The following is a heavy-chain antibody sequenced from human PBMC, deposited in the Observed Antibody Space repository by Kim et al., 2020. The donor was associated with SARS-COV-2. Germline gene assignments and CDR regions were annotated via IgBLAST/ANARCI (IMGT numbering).Heavy chain of an antibody. CDR1: GGSISSCGYY. J-gene: IGHJ3*01. CDR2: IYYSGST. Sequence: SETLSLTCTVSGGSISSCGYYWSWNRQHPGQGLEWIGYIYYSGSTNHNPSLKSRLTISLDTSKNQFSLKLGSVTAADTAVYYCARAKTNSSGYSGEAFDLWGQGTMVTVSS. V-gene: IGHV4-31*03. CDR3: ARAKTNSSGYSGEAFDL. D-gene: IGHD5-12*01.